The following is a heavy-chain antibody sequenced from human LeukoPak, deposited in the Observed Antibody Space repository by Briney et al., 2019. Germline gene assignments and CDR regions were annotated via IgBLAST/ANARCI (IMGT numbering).Heavy chain of an antibody. CDR3: ARGVEMATLNAFDI. CDR1: GYNFTGYW. D-gene: IGHD5-24*01. J-gene: IGHJ3*02. CDR2: IYPGDSDT. Sequence: GESLKISCKGSGYNFTGYWIGWVRQMPGKGLEWMGIIYPGDSDTRYSPSFQGQVTISADKSISTAYLQSSSLRASDTAMHYCARGVEMATLNAFDIWGQGTMVTVSS. V-gene: IGHV5-51*01.